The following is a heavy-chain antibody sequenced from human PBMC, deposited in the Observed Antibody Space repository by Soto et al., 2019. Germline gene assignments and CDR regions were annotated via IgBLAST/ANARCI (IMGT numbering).Heavy chain of an antibody. D-gene: IGHD6-19*01. Sequence: SETLSLTCSVSGGSVNYGFNYWCWIRQPPGKGLEWIGCIDYSGTANFDPSLRSRVSISLDTSKNQFSLRLTSVTAADTAIYYCARGVGQWLVNWFDPWGQGTLVTVSS. J-gene: IGHJ5*02. CDR3: ARGVGQWLVNWFDP. V-gene: IGHV4-61*01. CDR1: GGSVNYGFNY. CDR2: IDYSGTA.